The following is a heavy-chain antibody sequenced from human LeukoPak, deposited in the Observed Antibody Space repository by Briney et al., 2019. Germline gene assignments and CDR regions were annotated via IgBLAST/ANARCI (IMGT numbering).Heavy chain of an antibody. D-gene: IGHD2-15*01. CDR1: GFTFSSNW. CDR2: INSDGSNT. J-gene: IGHJ4*02. Sequence: GGSLRFSCAASGFTFSSNWMHWVRQAPEKGLVWVSRINSDGSNTNYADSVKGRFTISRDNAKNTLYLQMNSLRAEDTAVYYCASVVVATIPCWGQRTLVTVSS. V-gene: IGHV3-74*01. CDR3: ASVVVATIPC.